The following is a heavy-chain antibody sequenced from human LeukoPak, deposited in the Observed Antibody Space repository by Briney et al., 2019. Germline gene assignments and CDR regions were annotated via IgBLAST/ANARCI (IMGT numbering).Heavy chain of an antibody. D-gene: IGHD2-15*01. CDR3: ASSVLGYCNGGTCYLAF. Sequence: ASVKVSCKASGYTFTSYDINWVRQATGQGLEWMGRMNPNSGNTGYAQKFQGRVTMTRNTSIGTAYMELSSLRSEDTAVYYCASSVLGYCNGGTCYLAFWGQGTLVTVSS. V-gene: IGHV1-8*01. CDR1: GYTFTSYD. CDR2: MNPNSGNT. J-gene: IGHJ4*02.